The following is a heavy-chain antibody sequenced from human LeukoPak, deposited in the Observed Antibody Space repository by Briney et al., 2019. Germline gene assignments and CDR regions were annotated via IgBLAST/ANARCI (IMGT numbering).Heavy chain of an antibody. D-gene: IGHD2-21*02. CDR2: ISGSGDSI. CDR3: TKLGLLAYCGGDCRGMDV. CDR1: GFTFSAYS. J-gene: IGHJ6*02. V-gene: IGHV3-23*01. Sequence: PGGSLRLSCAASGFTFSAYSMNWVRQAPGKGLEWVSVISGSGDSIFYADSVKGRFTISRDNSRSTLYLQMNSLRVEDTAVYYCTKLGLLAYCGGDCRGMDVWGQGTTVTVSS.